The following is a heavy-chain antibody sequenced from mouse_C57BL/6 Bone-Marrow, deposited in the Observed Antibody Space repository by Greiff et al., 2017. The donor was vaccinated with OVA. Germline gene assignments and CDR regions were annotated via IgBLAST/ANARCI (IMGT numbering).Heavy chain of an antibody. CDR3: ARFREKLLLDY. V-gene: IGHV3-8*01. D-gene: IGHD3-3*01. Sequence: DVQLQESGPGLAKPSQTLSLTCSVSGYSITSDYWNWIRKFPGNKLEYMGYISYSGSTYYNPSLKSRIFITRDTSKNQYYLQLKSVTTENTATNYCARFREKLLLDYWGQGTTLTVSS. J-gene: IGHJ2*01. CDR2: ISYSGST. CDR1: GYSITSDY.